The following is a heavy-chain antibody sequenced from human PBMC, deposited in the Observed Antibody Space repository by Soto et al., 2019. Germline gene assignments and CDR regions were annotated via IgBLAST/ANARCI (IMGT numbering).Heavy chain of an antibody. CDR3: TTDPYCSGGSCYDSYYYMDV. CDR2: IKSKTDGGTT. CDR1: GFTFSNAW. D-gene: IGHD2-15*01. J-gene: IGHJ6*03. V-gene: IGHV3-15*01. Sequence: EVQLVESGGGLVKPGGSLRLSCAASGFTFSNAWMSWVRQAPGKGLEWVGRIKSKTDGGTTDYAAPVKGRFTISRDDSKNTLYLQMNSLKTEDTAVYYCTTDPYCSGGSCYDSYYYMDVWGKGTTVTVSS.